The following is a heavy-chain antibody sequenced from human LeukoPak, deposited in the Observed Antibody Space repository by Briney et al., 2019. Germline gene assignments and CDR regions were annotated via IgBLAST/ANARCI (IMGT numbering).Heavy chain of an antibody. CDR1: GFTFSSYW. V-gene: IGHV3-7*01. CDR2: IKQDGSEK. D-gene: IGHD2-2*02. Sequence: GGSLRLSCAASGFTFSSYWMSWVRQAPGKGLEWVANIKQDGSEKYYVDSVKGRFTIPRDNAKNSLYLQMNSLRAEDTAVYYCARDEAAIVVVPAAIDNWFDPWGQGTLVTVSS. CDR3: ARDEAAIVVVPAAIDNWFDP. J-gene: IGHJ5*02.